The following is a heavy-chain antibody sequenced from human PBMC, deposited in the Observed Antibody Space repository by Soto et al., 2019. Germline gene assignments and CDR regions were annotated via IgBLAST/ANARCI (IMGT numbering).Heavy chain of an antibody. D-gene: IGHD6-19*01. V-gene: IGHV4-34*01. CDR2: INHSGST. J-gene: IGHJ4*02. CDR3: ARRPGIAVAGY. Sequence: SETLSLTCAVYGGSFSGYYWSWIRQPPGKGLEWIGEINHSGSTNYNPSLKSRVTISVDTSKNQFSLKLSSVTAADTAVYYCARRPGIAVAGYWGQGTLVTVSS. CDR1: GGSFSGYY.